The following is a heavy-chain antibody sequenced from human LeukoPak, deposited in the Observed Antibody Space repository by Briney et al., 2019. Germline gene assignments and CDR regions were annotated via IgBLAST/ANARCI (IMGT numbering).Heavy chain of an antibody. CDR2: MNPNSGNT. J-gene: IGHJ4*02. Sequence: ASVKVSCKASGYTFTSYDINWVRQATGQGLEWMGWMNPNSGNTGYAQKLQGRVTMTRNTSTSTAYMELSSLRSEDMAVYYCAASYSSGWKLDYWGQGTLVTVSS. CDR3: AASYSSGWKLDY. V-gene: IGHV1-8*01. D-gene: IGHD6-19*01. CDR1: GYTFTSYD.